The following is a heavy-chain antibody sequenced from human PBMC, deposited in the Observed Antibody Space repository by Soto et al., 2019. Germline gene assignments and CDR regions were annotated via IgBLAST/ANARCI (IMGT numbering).Heavy chain of an antibody. D-gene: IGHD3-10*01. V-gene: IGHV1-69*13. Sequence: AAVQVSCKASGGSFRTYTTSWVRPAPGQGVEWVGGIIPIFGTVNYAQKLRDRVTITADESTSTAYMELTNLRSEDTAVYSCTRDRGVTRLYYAMAVWGQGTTVTVSS. J-gene: IGHJ6*02. CDR2: IIPIFGTV. CDR3: TRDRGVTRLYYAMAV. CDR1: GGSFRTYT.